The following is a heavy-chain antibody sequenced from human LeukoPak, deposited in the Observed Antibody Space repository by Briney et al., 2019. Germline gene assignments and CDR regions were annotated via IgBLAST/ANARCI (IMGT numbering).Heavy chain of an antibody. D-gene: IGHD2-15*01. CDR1: GFSFNKYG. V-gene: IGHV1-18*01. J-gene: IGHJ4*02. CDR2: ISAYDSRT. CDR3: ARDPSNTVSRYIYFDY. Sequence: ASVKVSCKASGFSFNKYGFSWVRQAPGQGPEWLGWISAYDSRTNYAQNLQGRVTLTTDTSTTTAYMELRSLTSDDTAVYYCARDPSNTVSRYIYFDYWGQGTLVTVSS.